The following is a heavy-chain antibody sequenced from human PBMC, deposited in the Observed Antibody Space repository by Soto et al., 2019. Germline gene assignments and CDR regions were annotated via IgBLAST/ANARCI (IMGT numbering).Heavy chain of an antibody. J-gene: IGHJ4*02. Sequence: QVQLVQSGAEVKKPGSSVKVSCKASGGTFSSYAISWGRQAPGQGLEWMGGIIPIFGTANYAQKFQGIVTSTADEFTSTAYMELSSRSAEDKAGYYCAVFRRGDYVDYDHKESYLGQGTLVTVSS. CDR1: GGTFSSYA. V-gene: IGHV1-69*01. CDR2: IIPIFGTA. CDR3: AVFRRGDYVDYDHKESY. D-gene: IGHD4-17*01.